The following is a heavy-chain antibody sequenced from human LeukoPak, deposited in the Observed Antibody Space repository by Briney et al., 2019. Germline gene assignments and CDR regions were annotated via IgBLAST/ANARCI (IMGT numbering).Heavy chain of an antibody. Sequence: SETLSLTCTVSGGSISSYYWSWIRQPAGKGLEWIGRIYTSGSTNYNPSLKSRVTMSVDTSKNQFSLKLSSVTAADTAVYYCARVNIVGATTGFDYWGQGTLVTVSS. CDR3: ARVNIVGATTGFDY. J-gene: IGHJ4*02. CDR1: GGSISSYY. V-gene: IGHV4-4*07. D-gene: IGHD1-26*01. CDR2: IYTSGST.